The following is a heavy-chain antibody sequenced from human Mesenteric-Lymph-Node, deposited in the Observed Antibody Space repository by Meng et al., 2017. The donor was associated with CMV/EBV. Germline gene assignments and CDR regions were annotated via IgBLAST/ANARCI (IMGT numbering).Heavy chain of an antibody. CDR3: ARFDTDVEGYYGMDV. CDR2: ISNSGST. J-gene: IGHJ6*02. CDR1: GGSISTYY. D-gene: IGHD3-22*01. V-gene: IGHV4-59*01. Sequence: SETLSLTCIVSGGSISTYYWNWLRQPPGKGLEWIAYISNSGSTKYNPSLKSRVTISVDTSKNQFSLKLSSVTAADTAVYYCARFDTDVEGYYGMDVWGQGTTVTVSS.